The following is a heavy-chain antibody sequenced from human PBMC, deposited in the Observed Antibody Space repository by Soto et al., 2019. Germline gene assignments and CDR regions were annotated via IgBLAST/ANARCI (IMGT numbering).Heavy chain of an antibody. CDR2: IYSGGST. D-gene: IGHD3-3*01. CDR3: ASLNDFWSGYNGY. Sequence: PGGSLRLSCAASGFTVSSNYMSWVRQAPGKGLEWVSVIYSGGSTYYADSVKGRFTISRDNSKNTLYLQMNSLRAEDTAVYYCASLNDFWSGYNGYWGQGTLVTVSS. CDR1: GFTVSSNY. V-gene: IGHV3-66*01. J-gene: IGHJ4*02.